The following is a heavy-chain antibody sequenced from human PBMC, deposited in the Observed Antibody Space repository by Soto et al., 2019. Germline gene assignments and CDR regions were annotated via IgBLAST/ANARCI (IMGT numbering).Heavy chain of an antibody. CDR3: ARVLDIPEFDSLEACDI. CDR1: GFLVRNNY. V-gene: IGHV3-23*01. J-gene: IGHJ3*02. Sequence: PGGSLRLSCAASGFLVRNNYMTWVRQAPGKGLEWVSAISGSGGSTYYADSVKGRFTISRDNAKNTLYLQMNSLRAEDTAMYYCARVLDIPEFDSLEACDIWGQGTMVTVPS. D-gene: IGHD2-2*03. CDR2: ISGSGGST.